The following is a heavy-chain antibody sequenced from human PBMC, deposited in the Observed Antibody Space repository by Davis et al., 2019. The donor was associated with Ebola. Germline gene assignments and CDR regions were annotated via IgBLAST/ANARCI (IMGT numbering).Heavy chain of an antibody. D-gene: IGHD3-9*01. V-gene: IGHV1-69*13. Sequence: SVKVPCKTSGGSFSSHPISWVRQAPRQGLEWMGGIIPIFDAPHYAQKFQGRITITADASTSTAHMELSSLRSEDTATYFCARDFDGGNYYFDYWGPGTPVTVSS. CDR3: ARDFDGGNYYFDY. CDR2: IIPIFDAP. J-gene: IGHJ4*02. CDR1: GGSFSSHP.